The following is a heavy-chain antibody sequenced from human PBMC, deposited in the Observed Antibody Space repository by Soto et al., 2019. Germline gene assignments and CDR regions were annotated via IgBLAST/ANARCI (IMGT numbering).Heavy chain of an antibody. CDR1: GGSISSGGYY. D-gene: IGHD3-22*01. Sequence: LSLTCTVSGGSISSGGYYWSWIRQHPGKGLEWIGYIYYSGSTYYNPSLKSRVTISVDTSKNQFSLKLSSVTAADTAVYYCARSDDSSGYYSYYFDYWGQGTLVTVSS. J-gene: IGHJ4*02. CDR3: ARSDDSSGYYSYYFDY. V-gene: IGHV4-31*03. CDR2: IYYSGST.